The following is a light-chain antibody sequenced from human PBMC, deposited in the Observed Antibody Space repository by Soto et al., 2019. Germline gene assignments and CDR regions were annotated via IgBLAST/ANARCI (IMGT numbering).Light chain of an antibody. CDR2: KAS. CDR3: QQYNSYPFT. Sequence: DIQMTQSPSTLSASVGDRVTITCRASQSISSWLAWYQQKPGKAPKLLIYKASSLESGVPSRFSGSGSGTEFTLTISSLQPDDVATYYCQQYNSYPFTFGPVTKVDIK. V-gene: IGKV1-5*03. J-gene: IGKJ3*01. CDR1: QSISSW.